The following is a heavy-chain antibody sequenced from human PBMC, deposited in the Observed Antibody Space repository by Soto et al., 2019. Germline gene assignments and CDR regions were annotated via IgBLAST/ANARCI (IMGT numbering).Heavy chain of an antibody. CDR3: AKERLARGIDY. CDR2: ISSSGSNT. J-gene: IGHJ4*02. D-gene: IGHD3-10*01. CDR1: GFTFRNYA. Sequence: EVQLLDSGGGLVQPGGSLRLSCAASGFTFRNYAMSWVRQAPGKGLDWVSTISSSGSNTYYADSVKGRFSISRDNSKNTVDLEMKNLRAEDTAVYYCAKERLARGIDYWGQGTLVTVSS. V-gene: IGHV3-23*01.